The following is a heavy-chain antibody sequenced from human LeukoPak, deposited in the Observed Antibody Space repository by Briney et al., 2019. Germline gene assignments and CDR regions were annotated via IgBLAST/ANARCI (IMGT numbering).Heavy chain of an antibody. CDR2: INSDGSST. CDR1: GFTFSSYW. D-gene: IGHD3-22*01. J-gene: IGHJ4*02. V-gene: IGHV3-74*01. CDR3: ARATYYYDSSGYYI. Sequence: GGSLRLSCAASGFTFSSYWMHWVRQAPGKGLVWVSLINSDGSSTSYADSVKGRFTISRDNAKNTLYLQMNSLRAEDTAVYYCARATYYYDSSGYYIWGQGTLVTVSS.